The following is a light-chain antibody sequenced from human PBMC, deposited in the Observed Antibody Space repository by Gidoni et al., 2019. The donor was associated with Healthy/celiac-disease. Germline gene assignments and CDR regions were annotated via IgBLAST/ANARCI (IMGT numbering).Light chain of an antibody. CDR3: QQRGNWPPWT. CDR2: EAS. Sequence: EIVLTQSPATLSLSPGERATLSCRASQSVSTYLAWYQQKPGQAPRLLIYEASNRATGIPARFSGSGSGTDFTLTISSLEPEDFAVYYCQQRGNWPPWTFGGGTKVEIK. V-gene: IGKV3-11*01. J-gene: IGKJ4*01. CDR1: QSVSTY.